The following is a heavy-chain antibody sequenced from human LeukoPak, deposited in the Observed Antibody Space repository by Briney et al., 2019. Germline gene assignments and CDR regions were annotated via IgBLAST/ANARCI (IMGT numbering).Heavy chain of an antibody. CDR3: ARVGAGLFDY. D-gene: IGHD1-26*01. Sequence: SETLSLTCTVSGVSMGAYYWSWIRQPPGKGLEWIGYIYYSGNTNYNPSLTSRVTISIDTSKNQFSLKLTSVTAADTAVYYCARVGAGLFDYWGQGTLVTVSS. CDR1: GVSMGAYY. J-gene: IGHJ4*02. V-gene: IGHV4-59*08. CDR2: IYYSGNT.